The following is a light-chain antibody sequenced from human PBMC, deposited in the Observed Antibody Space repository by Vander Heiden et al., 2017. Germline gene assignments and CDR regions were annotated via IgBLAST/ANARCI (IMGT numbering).Light chain of an antibody. V-gene: IGKV1-33*01. Sequence: DIQMTQSPSSLSASVGDRVTITCQASQDIGIYLNWYQQTAGKGPKLLINGASNLETGVPSRFSGSGSGTDFTFTIGSLQPEDIATYYCQQDKSFPVTFGGGTRVDFK. CDR3: QQDKSFPVT. CDR1: QDIGIY. J-gene: IGKJ4*01. CDR2: GAS.